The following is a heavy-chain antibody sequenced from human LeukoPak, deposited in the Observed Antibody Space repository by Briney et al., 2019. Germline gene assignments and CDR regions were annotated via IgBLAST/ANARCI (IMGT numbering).Heavy chain of an antibody. J-gene: IGHJ6*03. Sequence: GASVKVSCKASGYTFTGYYMHWVRQAPGQGLEWMGWINPNSGGTNYAQKFQGRVTMTRDTSISTAYMELSRLRSDDTAVYYCARDGEWLYHRYYYYMDVWGKGTTVTVSS. CDR1: GYTFTGYY. CDR3: ARDGEWLYHRYYYYMDV. D-gene: IGHD3-10*01. CDR2: INPNSGGT. V-gene: IGHV1-2*02.